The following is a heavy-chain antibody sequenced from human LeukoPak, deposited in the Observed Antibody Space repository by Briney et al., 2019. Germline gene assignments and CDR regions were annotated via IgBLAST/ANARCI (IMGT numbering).Heavy chain of an antibody. D-gene: IGHD1-14*01. CDR1: GDSISSYF. V-gene: IGHV4-59*01. CDR2: IDYSGTT. CDR3: AGSSGGYYFDY. Sequence: SETLSLTCTVAGDSISSYFWSWIRQSPGRGLECIGDIDYSGTTNYNPSLKSRVIISVDNSKNLSSLKLSSVTAADTAIYYCAGSSGGYYFDYWGQGTLVTVSS. J-gene: IGHJ4*02.